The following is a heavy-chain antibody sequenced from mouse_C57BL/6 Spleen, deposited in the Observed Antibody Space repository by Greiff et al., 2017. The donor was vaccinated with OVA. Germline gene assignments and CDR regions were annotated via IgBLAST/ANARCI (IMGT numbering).Heavy chain of an antibody. Sequence: LVESGAELVKPGASVKMSCKASGYTFTTYPIEWMKQNHGKSLEWIGNFHPYNDDTKYNEKFKGKATLTVEKSSSTVYLELSRLTSDDSAVYYCAIYGNYEGAMDYWGQGTSVTVSS. CDR3: AIYGNYEGAMDY. V-gene: IGHV1-47*01. CDR1: GYTFTTYP. D-gene: IGHD2-1*01. J-gene: IGHJ4*01. CDR2: FHPYNDDT.